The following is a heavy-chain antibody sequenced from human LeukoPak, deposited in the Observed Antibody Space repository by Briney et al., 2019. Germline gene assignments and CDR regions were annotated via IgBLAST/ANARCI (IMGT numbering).Heavy chain of an antibody. V-gene: IGHV1-18*01. CDR3: ARPTVAGRRDWFDP. CDR1: GYTFTSYG. Sequence: ASVKVSCKASGYTFTSYGISWVRQAPGQGLEWVGWISAYYAYTNYTQKLQGRVTMTTDTSTSTAYMELRSLRSDDTAVYYCARPTVAGRRDWFDPWGQGTLVTVSS. D-gene: IGHD6-19*01. CDR2: ISAYYAYT. J-gene: IGHJ5*02.